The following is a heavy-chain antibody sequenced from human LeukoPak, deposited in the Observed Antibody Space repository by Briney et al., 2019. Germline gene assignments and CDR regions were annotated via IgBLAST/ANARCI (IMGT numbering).Heavy chain of an antibody. V-gene: IGHV4-59*01. Sequence: PSETLSLTCTVSGGSISSYYWSWIRQPPGKGLEWIGFIYYSGSTNYNPSLKSRVTISVDTSKNQFSLKLSSVTAADTAVYYCATTRIAAADTAYFDYWGQGTLVTVSS. J-gene: IGHJ4*02. D-gene: IGHD6-13*01. CDR3: ATTRIAAADTAYFDY. CDR2: IYYSGST. CDR1: GGSISSYY.